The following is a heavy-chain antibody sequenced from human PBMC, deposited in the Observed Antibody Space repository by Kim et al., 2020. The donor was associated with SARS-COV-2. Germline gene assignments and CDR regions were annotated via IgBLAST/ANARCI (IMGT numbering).Heavy chain of an antibody. CDR3: ARSRGRVPAAPFDY. CDR1: GYTFTSYG. CDR2: ISAYNGNT. J-gene: IGHJ4*02. D-gene: IGHD2-2*01. Sequence: ASVKVSCKASGYTFTSYGISWVRQAPGQGLEWMGWISAYNGNTNYAQKLQGRITMTTDTSTSPAYMELRSLRSDDTAVYYCARSRGRVPAAPFDYWGQGTLVTVSS. V-gene: IGHV1-18*04.